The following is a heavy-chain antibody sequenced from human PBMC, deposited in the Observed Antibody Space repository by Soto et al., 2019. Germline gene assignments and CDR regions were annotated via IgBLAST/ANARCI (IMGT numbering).Heavy chain of an antibody. D-gene: IGHD3-10*01. J-gene: IGHJ4*02. CDR3: ATDLPIYYYGSGSYFDY. CDR1: GYTLTELS. Sequence: GASVKVACKVSGYTLTELSMHWVRQAPGKGLEWMGGFDPEDGETIYAQKFQGRVTMTEDTSTDTAYMELSSLRSEDTAVYYCATDLPIYYYGSGSYFDYWGQGTLVTVSS. CDR2: FDPEDGET. V-gene: IGHV1-24*01.